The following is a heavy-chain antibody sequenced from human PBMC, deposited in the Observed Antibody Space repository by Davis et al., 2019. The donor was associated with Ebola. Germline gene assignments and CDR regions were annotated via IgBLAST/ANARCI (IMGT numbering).Heavy chain of an antibody. CDR3: ARVGTGGSAWHFDL. CDR1: GYSISSGYY. Sequence: SETLSLTCTVSGYSISSGYYWYWIRQPAGKGLEWLGRIYTSGSTNYNPSLKSRVTISVDTSKNQFSLKLSSVTAADTAVYYCARVGTGGSAWHFDLWGRGTLVTVSS. D-gene: IGHD2-8*02. V-gene: IGHV4-61*02. CDR2: IYTSGST. J-gene: IGHJ2*01.